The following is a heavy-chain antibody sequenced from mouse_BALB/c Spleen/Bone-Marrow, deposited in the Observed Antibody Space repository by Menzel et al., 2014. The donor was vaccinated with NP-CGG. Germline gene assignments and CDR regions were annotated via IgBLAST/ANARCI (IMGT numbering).Heavy chain of an antibody. V-gene: IGHV3-6*02. J-gene: IGHJ1*01. D-gene: IGHD1-1*02. CDR1: GFSITSGYY. Sequence: ESGPGLMKPSQSLSLTCSATGFSITSGYYWHWIRQFPGHTLEWMGYITFDGSYDYNPSLKNRISITRDTSNNQFFLKLNSVTAEDTASYYCARALGSYVWYFDVWGAGTTVTVSS. CDR2: ITFDGSY. CDR3: ARALGSYVWYFDV.